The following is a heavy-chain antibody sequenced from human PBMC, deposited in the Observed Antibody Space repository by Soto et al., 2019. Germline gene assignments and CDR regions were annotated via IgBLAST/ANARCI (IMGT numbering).Heavy chain of an antibody. V-gene: IGHV4-30-4*01. CDR1: GGSISSGDYY. CDR3: ARVPHLRPLEYYFDY. Sequence: PSETLSLTCTVSGGSISSGDYYWSWIRQPPGKGLEWIGYIYYSGSTYYNPSLKSRVTISVDTSKNQFSLKLSSVTAADTAVYYCARVPHLRPLEYYFDYWGQGTLVTVSS. J-gene: IGHJ4*02. CDR2: IYYSGST.